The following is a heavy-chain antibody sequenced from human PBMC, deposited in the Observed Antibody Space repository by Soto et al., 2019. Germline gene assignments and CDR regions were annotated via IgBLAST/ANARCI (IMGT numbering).Heavy chain of an antibody. CDR3: ALDSFDTRSQYYYYGMDV. V-gene: IGHV1-8*01. D-gene: IGHD3-9*01. CDR2: MNPNSGNT. Sequence: GASVKVSCKASGYTFTSYDINWVRQATGQGLEWMGGMNPNSGNTGYAQKFQGRVTMTRNTSISTAYMELSSLRSEDTAVYYCALDSFDTRSQYYYYGMDVWGQGTTVTVSS. CDR1: GYTFTSYD. J-gene: IGHJ6*02.